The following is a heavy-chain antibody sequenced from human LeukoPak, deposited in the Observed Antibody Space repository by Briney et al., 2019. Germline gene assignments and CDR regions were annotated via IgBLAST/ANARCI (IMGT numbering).Heavy chain of an antibody. CDR3: ANTMYYYGMDV. J-gene: IGHJ6*02. D-gene: IGHD3-10*01. Sequence: PSETLSLTRSVSGVSISTYHWRGIRQPPGERPQWIGYISDSGSTSYNPSLKRRVTISVDTSKNQFSLKLSSVTAADTAVYYCANTMYYYGMDVWGQGTTVTVSS. CDR2: ISDSGST. CDR1: GVSISTYH. V-gene: IGHV4-59*01.